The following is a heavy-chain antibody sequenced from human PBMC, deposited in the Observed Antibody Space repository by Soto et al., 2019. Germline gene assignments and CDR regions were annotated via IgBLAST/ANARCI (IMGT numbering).Heavy chain of an antibody. CDR3: AREIDTAMVRGYSWFDP. D-gene: IGHD5-18*01. V-gene: IGHV4-59*01. J-gene: IGHJ5*02. Sequence: SETLSLTCTVSGGSISSYYWSWIRQPPGKGLEWIGYIYYSGSTNYNPSLKSRVTISVDTSKNQFSLKLSYVTAADTAVYYCAREIDTAMVRGYSWFDPWGQGTLVTVSS. CDR2: IYYSGST. CDR1: GGSISSYY.